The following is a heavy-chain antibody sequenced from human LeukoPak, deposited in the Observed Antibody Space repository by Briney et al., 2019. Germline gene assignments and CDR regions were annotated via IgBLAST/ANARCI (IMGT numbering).Heavy chain of an antibody. CDR1: GFTFSSYS. CDR3: AKGRGQGFDY. V-gene: IGHV3-21*04. D-gene: IGHD3-10*01. CDR2: ISSSSSYI. Sequence: GGSLRLSCAASGFTFSSYSMNWVRQAPGKGLEWVSSISSSSSYIYYADSVKGRFTISRDNSKNTLYLQMNSLRVEDTAVYYCAKGRGQGFDYWGQGTLVTVSS. J-gene: IGHJ4*02.